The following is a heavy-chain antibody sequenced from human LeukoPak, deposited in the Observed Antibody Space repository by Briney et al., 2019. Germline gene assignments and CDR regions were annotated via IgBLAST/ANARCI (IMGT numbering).Heavy chain of an antibody. D-gene: IGHD1-7*01. CDR1: GFTFSSYG. Sequence: GGSLRLSCAASGFTFSSYGMHWVRQAPGKGLEWVAYIRFDGSNNYYADSLKGRFTISRDNSKNTLYLQMNSLGVEDTAVYSCARGGMNYASDYWGQGTLVTVSS. CDR2: IRFDGSNN. CDR3: ARGGMNYASDY. J-gene: IGHJ4*02. V-gene: IGHV3-30*02.